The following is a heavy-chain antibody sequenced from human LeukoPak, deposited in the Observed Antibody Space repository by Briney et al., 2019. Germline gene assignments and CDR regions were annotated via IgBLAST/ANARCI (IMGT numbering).Heavy chain of an antibody. CDR2: ISYDGSNK. CDR3: ASSVQGDY. V-gene: IGHV3-30*03. J-gene: IGHJ4*02. CDR1: GFTFSSYG. D-gene: IGHD3-10*02. Sequence: GGSLRLSCAASGFTFSSYGMHWVRQAPGKGLEWVAVISYDGSNKYYADSVKGRFTISRDNAKNSLYLQMNGLRAEDTAVYYCASSVQGDYWGQGTLVTVSS.